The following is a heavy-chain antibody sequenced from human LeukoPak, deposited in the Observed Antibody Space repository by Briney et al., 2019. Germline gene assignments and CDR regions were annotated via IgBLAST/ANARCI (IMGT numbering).Heavy chain of an antibody. CDR1: GGTFSSYA. CDR3: ATSDFWRTYSLPHFDY. CDR2: IIPILGIA. Sequence: SVKVSCKASGGTFSSYAISWVRQAPGQGLEWMGRIIPILGIANYAQKFQGRVTILEDTSTDTATMELSSLRSEDTAVYYCATSDFWRTYSLPHFDYWGQGTLVTVSS. J-gene: IGHJ4*02. V-gene: IGHV1-69*04. D-gene: IGHD3-3*01.